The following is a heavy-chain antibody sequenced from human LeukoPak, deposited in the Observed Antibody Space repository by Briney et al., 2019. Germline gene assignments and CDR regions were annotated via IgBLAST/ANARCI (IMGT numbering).Heavy chain of an antibody. CDR2: MNQDGSEK. J-gene: IGHJ4*02. Sequence: GGSLRLSCAASGFIFSSYWMSWVRQAPGKGLEWVANMNQDGSEKNYVDSVKGRFTISRDNAKNSLFLHMNSLRAEGTAVYYCARHEIGSTITGTTADFEYWGQGTLVTVSS. D-gene: IGHD1-14*01. V-gene: IGHV3-7*01. CDR3: ARHEIGSTITGTTADFEY. CDR1: GFIFSSYW.